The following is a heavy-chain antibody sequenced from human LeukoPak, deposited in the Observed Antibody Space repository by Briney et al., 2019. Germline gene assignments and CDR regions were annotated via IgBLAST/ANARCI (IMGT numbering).Heavy chain of an antibody. CDR1: GYTFTSYD. CDR2: IIPIFGTA. D-gene: IGHD3-22*01. V-gene: IGHV1-69*13. Sequence: ASVKVSCKASGYTFTSYDINWVRQAPGQGLEWMGGIIPIFGTANYAQKFQGRVTITADESTSTAYMELSSLRSEDTAVYYCARDYDSSGYYSPAPYYYGMDVWGQGTTVTVSS. CDR3: ARDYDSSGYYSPAPYYYGMDV. J-gene: IGHJ6*02.